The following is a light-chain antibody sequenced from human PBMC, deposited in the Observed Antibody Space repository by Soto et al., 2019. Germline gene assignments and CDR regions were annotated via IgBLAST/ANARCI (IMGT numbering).Light chain of an antibody. Sequence: EIVLTQSPGTLSLSPGERATLSGRASQSVSISLAWYQQKPGQAPRLLIYDASNRATGVPARSSGSGSGTDFTLTVSSLEPEDFALYYCQQRNNWPPEITFGQGTRLEIK. V-gene: IGKV3-11*01. J-gene: IGKJ5*01. CDR1: QSVSIS. CDR3: QQRNNWPPEIT. CDR2: DAS.